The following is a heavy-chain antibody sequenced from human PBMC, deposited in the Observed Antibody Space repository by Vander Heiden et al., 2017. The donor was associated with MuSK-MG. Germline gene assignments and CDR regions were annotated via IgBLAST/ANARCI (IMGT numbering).Heavy chain of an antibody. CDR1: GGSISSYY. V-gene: IGHV4-59*08. CDR2: IYYSGST. J-gene: IGHJ4*02. D-gene: IGHD2-2*01. Sequence: QVQLQESGPGLVKPSETLSLTCTVSGGSISSYYWSWIRQPPGKGLEWIGYIYYSGSTNYNPSLKSRVTISVDMPKNQFSLKLSSVTAADTAVYYCARLYCSSTSCFDYWGQGTLVTVSS. CDR3: ARLYCSSTSCFDY.